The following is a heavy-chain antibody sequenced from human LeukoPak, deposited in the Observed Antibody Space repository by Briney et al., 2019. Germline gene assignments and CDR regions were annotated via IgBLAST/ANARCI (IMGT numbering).Heavy chain of an antibody. Sequence: GASVKVSCKASGHTFTGYYMHWVRQAPGQGLEWMGWINPNSGGTNYAQKFQGRVTMTRDTSISTAYMELSRLRSDDTAVYYCARRPERAMVRGVIITFYGMDVWGQGTTVTVSS. CDR1: GHTFTGYY. V-gene: IGHV1-2*02. CDR3: ARRPERAMVRGVIITFYGMDV. D-gene: IGHD3-10*01. CDR2: INPNSGGT. J-gene: IGHJ6*02.